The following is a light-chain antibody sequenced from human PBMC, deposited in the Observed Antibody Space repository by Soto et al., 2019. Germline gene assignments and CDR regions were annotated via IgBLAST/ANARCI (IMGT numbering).Light chain of an antibody. V-gene: IGKV3-20*01. CDR2: GAS. J-gene: IGKJ1*01. CDR3: QQYDSSVT. Sequence: EIVLTQSPGSLSLSPGERATLSCRASQSVDSRFFAWYQQRPGQAPRLLIYGASRRATGIPDRFTGSGSGTDFTLTISGLEREDFALYYCQQYDSSVTFGLGTKVEIK. CDR1: QSVDSRF.